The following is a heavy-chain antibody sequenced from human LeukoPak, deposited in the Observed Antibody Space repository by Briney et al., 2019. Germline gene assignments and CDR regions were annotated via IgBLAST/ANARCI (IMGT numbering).Heavy chain of an antibody. CDR2: IKRDGSDT. D-gene: IGHD2-8*02. Sequence: GGSLRLSCAASGFTFSSYWMTLVRQAPGRGLEVVANIKRDGSDTHYLDSLKGRFTISRDNAKSSLSLQMNSLRAEDTAVYYCARYSSYCSGGVCFDVFDIWGQGTMVVVSS. CDR3: ARYSSYCSGGVCFDVFDI. J-gene: IGHJ3*02. V-gene: IGHV3-7*02. CDR1: GFTFSSYW.